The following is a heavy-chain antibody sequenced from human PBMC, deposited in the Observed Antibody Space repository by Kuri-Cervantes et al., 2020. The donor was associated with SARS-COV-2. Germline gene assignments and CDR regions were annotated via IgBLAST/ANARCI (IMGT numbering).Heavy chain of an antibody. CDR2: ISSSGSTK. CDR3: AREGTGTNWYFDL. V-gene: IGHV3-48*03. Sequence: GESLKISCVASGFTFNNYEMSWVRQAPGKGLEWVSYISSSGSTKNYADSVKGRFTISRDNAKNSLYLQMNSLRAEDTAVYYCAREGTGTNWYFDLWGRGTLVTVSS. J-gene: IGHJ2*01. CDR1: GFTFNNYE. D-gene: IGHD1/OR15-1a*01.